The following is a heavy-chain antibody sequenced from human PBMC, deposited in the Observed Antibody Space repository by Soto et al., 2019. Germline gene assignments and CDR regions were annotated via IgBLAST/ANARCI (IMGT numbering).Heavy chain of an antibody. D-gene: IGHD2-2*01. CDR3: AKGGPDCASTACYLLVAFDI. Sequence: QVQLVQSGGGVVQPGRSLRLSCAASGFTFSSYVTHWVRQAPGKGLEWVAVISHDGNNKYYADSVMGRFTISRDNSKNTLYLQMNSLRTEDTAVYYCAKGGPDCASTACYLLVAFDIWGQGTMVTVSS. CDR1: GFTFSSYV. V-gene: IGHV3-30*18. CDR2: ISHDGNNK. J-gene: IGHJ3*02.